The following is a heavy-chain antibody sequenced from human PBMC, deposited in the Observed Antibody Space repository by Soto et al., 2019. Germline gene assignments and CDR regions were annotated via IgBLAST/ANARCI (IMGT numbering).Heavy chain of an antibody. CDR1: GGSVSGYY. D-gene: IGHD3-10*01. CDR3: ARSPYHYYYGSGSYYNPSSYFDY. Sequence: PSETLSLTCAVYGGSVSGYYWSWIRQPPGKGLEWIGEINHSGSTNYNPSLKSRVTISVDTSKNQFSLTLSSVTAADTAVYYCARSPYHYYYGSGSYYNPSSYFDYWGQGTLVTVSS. V-gene: IGHV4-34*01. J-gene: IGHJ4*02. CDR2: INHSGST.